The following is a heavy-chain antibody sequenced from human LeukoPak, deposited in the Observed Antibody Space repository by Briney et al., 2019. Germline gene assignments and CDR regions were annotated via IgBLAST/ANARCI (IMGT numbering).Heavy chain of an antibody. D-gene: IGHD6-13*01. J-gene: IGHJ4*02. Sequence: SETLSLTCTVSGGSISSSSYYWGWIRQPPGTGLEWIGSIYYSGSTYYNPSLKSRVTISVDTSKNQFSLKLSSVTAADTAVYYCASEGIAAACTEFDYWGQGTLVTVSS. CDR2: IYYSGST. CDR3: ASEGIAAACTEFDY. CDR1: GGSISSSSYY. V-gene: IGHV4-39*01.